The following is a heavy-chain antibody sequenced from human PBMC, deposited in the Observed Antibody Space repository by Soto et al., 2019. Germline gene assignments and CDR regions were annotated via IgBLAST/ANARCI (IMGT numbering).Heavy chain of an antibody. CDR1: GFNTRFYS. Sequence: GGSLRLSCTASGFNTRFYSMSWVRQTPGKGLEWVAALSRSGGATYYADSVRGRFTISRDASKDTLFLQMSNLRAEDTALYYCSKGEMSTIRNSFDPWGQGTLVTSPQ. CDR3: SKGEMSTIRNSFDP. V-gene: IGHV3-23*01. D-gene: IGHD1-7*01. CDR2: LSRSGGAT. J-gene: IGHJ5*02.